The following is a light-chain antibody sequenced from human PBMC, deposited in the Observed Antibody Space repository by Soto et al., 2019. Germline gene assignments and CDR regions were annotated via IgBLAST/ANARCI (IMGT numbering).Light chain of an antibody. V-gene: IGKV3-15*01. CDR1: QTINNN. Sequence: VMTQAPATLSVSPGERATLSCRASQTINNNVAWYQLKDGQVPRLVIYGASTRATDIPARFSGSGSGTEFTLTITSLQAEDFATYYCQQLRMYPSTFGGGTKVDIK. CDR3: QQLRMYPST. J-gene: IGKJ4*01. CDR2: GAS.